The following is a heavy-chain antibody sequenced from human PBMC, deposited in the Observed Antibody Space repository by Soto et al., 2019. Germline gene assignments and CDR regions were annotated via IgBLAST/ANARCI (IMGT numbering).Heavy chain of an antibody. CDR3: AREYGDYVGAFDI. J-gene: IGHJ3*02. CDR2: IIPILGIA. V-gene: IGHV1-69*08. CDR1: GGTFSSYT. Sequence: QVQLVQSGAEVKKPGSSVKVSCKASGGTFSSYTISWVRQAPGQGLEWMGRIIPILGIANYAQKFQGRVTSTAYKSTSTAYMELSSLRSEDTAVYYCAREYGDYVGAFDIWGQGTMVTVSS. D-gene: IGHD4-17*01.